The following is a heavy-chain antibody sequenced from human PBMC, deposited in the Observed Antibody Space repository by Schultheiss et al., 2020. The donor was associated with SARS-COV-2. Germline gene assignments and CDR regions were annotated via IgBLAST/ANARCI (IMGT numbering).Heavy chain of an antibody. V-gene: IGHV4-59*01. D-gene: IGHD3-3*01. CDR2: IYYSGST. CDR3: ARVAGDFWSTEYYFDY. CDR1: GGSISSYY. Sequence: SETLSLTCTVSGGSISSYYWSWIRQPPGKGLEWIGYIYYSGSTNYNPSLKSRVTISLDTSKNQFSLKLSSVTAADTAVYYCARVAGDFWSTEYYFDYWGQGTLVTGSS. J-gene: IGHJ4*02.